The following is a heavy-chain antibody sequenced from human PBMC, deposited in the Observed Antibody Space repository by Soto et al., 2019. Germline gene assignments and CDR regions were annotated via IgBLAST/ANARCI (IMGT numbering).Heavy chain of an antibody. J-gene: IGHJ4*02. CDR2: IIPILGIA. D-gene: IGHD4-4*01. CDR1: GGTFSSYT. CDR3: ARELKKGPMTTVTGLDY. Sequence: ASVKVSCKASGGTFSSYTISWVRQAPGQGLEWMGRIIPILGIANYAQKFQGRVTITADKSTSTAYMELSSLRSEDTAVYYCARELKKGPMTTVTGLDYWGQGTLVTVSS. V-gene: IGHV1-69*04.